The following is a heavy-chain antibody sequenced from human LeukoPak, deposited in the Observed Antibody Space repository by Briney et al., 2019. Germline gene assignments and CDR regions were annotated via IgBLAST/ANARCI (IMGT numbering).Heavy chain of an antibody. CDR2: IYYSGST. V-gene: IGHV4-39*07. Sequence: SETLSLTCTVSGGSINSSSYYWGWIRQPPGKGLEWIGSIYYSGSTYYNPSLKSRVTISVDTSKNQFSLKLSSVTAADTAVYYCARLNGADYYDSSGTFDYWGQGTLVTVSS. CDR3: ARLNGADYYDSSGTFDY. J-gene: IGHJ4*02. CDR1: GGSINSSSYY. D-gene: IGHD3-22*01.